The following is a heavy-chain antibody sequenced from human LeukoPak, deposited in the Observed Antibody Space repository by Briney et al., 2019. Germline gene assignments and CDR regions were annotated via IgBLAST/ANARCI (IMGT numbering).Heavy chain of an antibody. D-gene: IGHD6-13*01. CDR3: ARVQQQLLPFDY. Sequence: SETLSLTCSVSGGSISSNYWSWIRQPPGKGLEWIGNIYYSGSTNYNPSLKSRVTISVDTSKNQFSLKLSSVTAADTAVYYCARVQQQLLPFDYWGQGILVTISS. J-gene: IGHJ4*02. V-gene: IGHV4-59*01. CDR1: GGSISSNY. CDR2: IYYSGST.